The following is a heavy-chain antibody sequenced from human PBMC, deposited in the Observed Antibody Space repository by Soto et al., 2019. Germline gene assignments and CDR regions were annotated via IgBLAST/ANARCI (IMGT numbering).Heavy chain of an antibody. J-gene: IGHJ4*02. Sequence: LSNTVADGNSGDLGGRWIIQKTGKGLENLGYIYYSESTNYNPSFKSRVTISVDTSRNQFFLTLSSMTAADTAVYYCATMGAPATGLYFFDYWGQGTLVTVSS. CDR3: ATMGAPATGLYFFDY. V-gene: IGHV4-59*08. CDR1: DGNSGDLG. CDR2: IYYSEST. D-gene: IGHD1-26*01.